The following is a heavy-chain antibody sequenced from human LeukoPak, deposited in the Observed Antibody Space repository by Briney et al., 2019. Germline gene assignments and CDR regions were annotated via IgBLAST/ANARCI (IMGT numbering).Heavy chain of an antibody. D-gene: IGHD1-26*01. Sequence: GGSLRLSCAVSGFTFRTYWMHWVRQVPGEGLVWVSRINEDGSITNYADSVKGRFSISRDNAKNTLYLQMNSLRAEDTAVYYCGRDLGGRPGYWGQGTLVTVSS. J-gene: IGHJ4*02. CDR2: INEDGSIT. CDR1: GFTFRTYW. CDR3: GRDLGGRPGY. V-gene: IGHV3-74*01.